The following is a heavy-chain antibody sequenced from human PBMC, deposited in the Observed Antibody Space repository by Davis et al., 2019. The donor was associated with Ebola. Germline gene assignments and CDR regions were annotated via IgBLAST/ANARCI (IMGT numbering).Heavy chain of an antibody. CDR2: ISWNSGSI. CDR3: AKDIGRFGYSSSSRFWGFDY. J-gene: IGHJ4*02. CDR1: GFTFDDYA. D-gene: IGHD6-6*01. V-gene: IGHV3-9*01. Sequence: PGGSLRLSCAASGFTFDDYAMHWVRHAPGKGLEWVSGISWNSGSIGYADSVKGRDNAKNSLYLQMNSLRAEDTALYYCAKDIGRFGYSSSSRFWGFDYWGQGTLVTVSS.